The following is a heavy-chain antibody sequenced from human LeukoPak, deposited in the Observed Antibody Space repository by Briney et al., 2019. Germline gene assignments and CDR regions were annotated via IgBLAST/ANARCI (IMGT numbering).Heavy chain of an antibody. J-gene: IGHJ3*02. CDR2: IYSGGST. V-gene: IGHV3-66*01. D-gene: IGHD3-16*02. CDR3: ARDHLYDYVWGSYRRDAFDI. Sequence: GGSLRLSCAASGIILSNYAMNWVRQAPGKGLEGVSVIYSGGSTYYADSVKGRFTTSRDNSKNTLYLQMNSLRAEDTAVYYCARDHLYDYVWGSYRRDAFDIWGQGTMVTVSS. CDR1: GIILSNYA.